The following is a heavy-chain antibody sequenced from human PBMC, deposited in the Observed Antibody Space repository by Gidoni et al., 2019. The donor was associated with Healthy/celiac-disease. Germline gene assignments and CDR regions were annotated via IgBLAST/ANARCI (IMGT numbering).Heavy chain of an antibody. J-gene: IGHJ3*02. CDR1: GFTFSSYG. CDR3: ARARIGLDAFDI. CDR2: IWYDGSNK. V-gene: IGHV3-33*01. Sequence: QVQLVASGGGVVPPGRSLRLSCAASGFTFSSYGMHWVRQAPGKGLEWVAVIWYDGSNKYYADSVKGRFTISRDNSKNTLYLQMNSLRAEDTAVYYCARARIGLDAFDIWGQGTMVTVSS.